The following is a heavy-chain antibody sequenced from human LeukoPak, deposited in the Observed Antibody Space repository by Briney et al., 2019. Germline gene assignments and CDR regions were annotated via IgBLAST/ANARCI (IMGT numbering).Heavy chain of an antibody. CDR3: SRLTGAAAILDGFDI. V-gene: IGHV6-1*01. CDR1: GDSVSSNSAA. D-gene: IGHD6-13*01. CDR2: TYYRSKWYN. Sequence: SQTLSLTCAISGDSVSSNSAAWNWIRQSPSRGLEWLGRTYYRSKWYNDYAVSVKSRITINPDTSKNQFSLQLNSVTPEDTAVYFCSRLTGAAAILDGFDIWGQGTMVTVSS. J-gene: IGHJ3*02.